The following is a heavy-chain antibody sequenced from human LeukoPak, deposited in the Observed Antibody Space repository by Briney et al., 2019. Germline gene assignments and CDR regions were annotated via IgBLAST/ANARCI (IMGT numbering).Heavy chain of an antibody. J-gene: IGHJ6*03. V-gene: IGHV3-48*03. CDR3: ARVRGQDYYYYYMDV. Sequence: GGSLRLSCAASGFTFSSYEMNWVRQAPGKGLEWVSYISSSGSTIYYADSVKGRFTISRDNAKNSLYLQMNSLRAEDTAVYYCARVRGQDYYYYYMDVWGKGTTVTISS. CDR2: ISSSGSTI. CDR1: GFTFSSYE.